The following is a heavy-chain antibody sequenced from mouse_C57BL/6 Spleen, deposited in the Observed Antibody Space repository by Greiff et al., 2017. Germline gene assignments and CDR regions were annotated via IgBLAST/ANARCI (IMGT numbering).Heavy chain of an antibody. J-gene: IGHJ2*01. V-gene: IGHV7-1*01. D-gene: IGHD1-1*01. CDR3: ARDAPLFQGFDY. Sequence: EVNLVESGGGLVQSGRSLRLSCATSGFTFSDFYMEWVRQAPGKGLEWIAASRNKANDYTTEYSASVKGRFIVSRDTSQSILYLQMNALRAEDTAIYYCARDAPLFQGFDYWGQGTTLTVSS. CDR2: SRNKANDYTT. CDR1: GFTFSDFY.